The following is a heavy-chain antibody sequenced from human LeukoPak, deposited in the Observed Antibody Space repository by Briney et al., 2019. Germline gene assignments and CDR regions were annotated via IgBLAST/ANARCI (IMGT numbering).Heavy chain of an antibody. CDR1: GGSFSGYY. CDR3: ARKVRYFDWLLRRSFDY. CDR2: INHSGST. J-gene: IGHJ4*02. D-gene: IGHD3-9*01. Sequence: SETLSLTCAVYGGSFSGYYWSWIRQPPGKGLEWIGEINHSGSTNYNPSLKSRVTISVDTSKNQFSLKLSPVTAADTAVHYCARKVRYFDWLLRRSFDYWGQGTLVTVSS. V-gene: IGHV4-34*01.